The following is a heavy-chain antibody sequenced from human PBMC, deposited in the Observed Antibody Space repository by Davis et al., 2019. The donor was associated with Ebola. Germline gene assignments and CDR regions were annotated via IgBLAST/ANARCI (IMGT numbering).Heavy chain of an antibody. CDR3: AKVVDYSNYGFFDY. Sequence: PGGSLRLSCAGSGFTFDHYGMHWVRQVPGKGLEWVAGISWNSGRIGYADSAKGRFIISRDNAKNSVYLQMNSLRAEDTALYYCAKVVDYSNYGFFDYWGQGTLVTVSS. V-gene: IGHV3-9*01. D-gene: IGHD4-11*01. CDR2: ISWNSGRI. J-gene: IGHJ4*02. CDR1: GFTFDHYG.